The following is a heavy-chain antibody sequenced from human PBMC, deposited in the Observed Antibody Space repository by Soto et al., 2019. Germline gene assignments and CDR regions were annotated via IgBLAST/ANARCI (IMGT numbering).Heavy chain of an antibody. Sequence: SETLSLTCAVYGGSFSGYYWSWIRQPPGKGLEWIGEINHSGSTNYNPSLKSRVTISVDTSKNHFSLKLSSVTAADTAVYYCATTFGIAAPGFDPWGQGTLVTVSS. J-gene: IGHJ5*02. CDR2: INHSGST. V-gene: IGHV4-34*01. CDR3: ATTFGIAAPGFDP. CDR1: GGSFSGYY. D-gene: IGHD6-13*01.